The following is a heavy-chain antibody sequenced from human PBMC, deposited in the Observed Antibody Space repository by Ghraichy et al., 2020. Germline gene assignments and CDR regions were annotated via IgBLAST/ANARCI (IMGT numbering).Heavy chain of an antibody. CDR2: INPNSGGT. CDR1: GNTFTSYD. Sequence: ASVKVSCKASGNTFTSYDMHWVRQAPGQRLEWMGWINPNSGGTNYAQKFQGRVTMTRDTSISTAYMELSRLRSDDTAVYYCARRIIAAAGVDYWGQGTLVTVS. D-gene: IGHD6-13*01. CDR3: ARRIIAAAGVDY. V-gene: IGHV1-2*02. J-gene: IGHJ4*02.